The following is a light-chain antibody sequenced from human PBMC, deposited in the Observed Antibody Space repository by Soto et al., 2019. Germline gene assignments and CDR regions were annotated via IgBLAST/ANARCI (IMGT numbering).Light chain of an antibody. CDR2: GAS. J-gene: IGKJ1*01. CDR3: QQYGSSPRT. V-gene: IGKV3-20*01. Sequence: EIVLTQFPGTLSLSPGESATLSCRASQSVSSSYLAWYQQKPGQAPRLLIYGASSRATGIPDRFSGSGSGADFTLTISRLEPEDFAVYYCQQYGSSPRTFGQGTKVEIK. CDR1: QSVSSSY.